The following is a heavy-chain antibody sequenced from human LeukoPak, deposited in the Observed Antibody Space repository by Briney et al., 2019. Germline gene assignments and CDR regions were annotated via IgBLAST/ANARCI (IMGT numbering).Heavy chain of an antibody. CDR1: GFTFGDYA. J-gene: IGHJ4*02. D-gene: IGHD5-18*01. V-gene: IGHV3-49*04. CDR3: ARRGYDYGYLDY. CDR2: IRSKAYDGTT. Sequence: GGSLRLSCTASGFTFGDYAMSWVRQAPGRGLEWVGFIRSKAYDGTTEYGASVRGRFTISRDDSKSIAYLQMNSLKIEDTAVYYCARRGYDYGYLDYWGQGTLVTVSS.